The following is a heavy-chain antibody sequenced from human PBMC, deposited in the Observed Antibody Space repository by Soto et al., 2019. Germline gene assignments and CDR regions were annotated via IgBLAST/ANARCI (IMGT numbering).Heavy chain of an antibody. CDR2: ISYDGSNK. V-gene: IGHV3-30-3*01. J-gene: IGHJ4*02. CDR3: ARSTGIQLWFLVPLDY. CDR1: GFTFSSYA. D-gene: IGHD5-18*01. Sequence: GGSLRLSCAASGFTFSSYAMHWVRQAPGKGLEWVAVISYDGSNKYYADSVKGRFTISRDNSKNTLYLQMNSLRAEDTAVYYCARSTGIQLWFLVPLDYWGQGTLVTVSS.